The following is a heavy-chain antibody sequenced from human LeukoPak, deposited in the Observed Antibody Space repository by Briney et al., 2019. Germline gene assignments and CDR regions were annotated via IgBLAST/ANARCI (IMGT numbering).Heavy chain of an antibody. J-gene: IGHJ4*02. CDR3: ARAAGPLAAPDF. CDR1: GGSISKSNHY. D-gene: IGHD6-13*01. V-gene: IGHV4-39*07. CDR2: IYYGGST. Sequence: SETLSLTCSVSGGSISKSNHYWGWIRQPPGKGLEWIGSIYYGGSTYYNPSLKSRVTISVDTSKNQFSLKLSSVTAADTAVYYCARAAGPLAAPDFWGQGTPVTVSS.